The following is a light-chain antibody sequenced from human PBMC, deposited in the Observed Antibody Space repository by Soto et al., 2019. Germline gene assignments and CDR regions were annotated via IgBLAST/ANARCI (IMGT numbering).Light chain of an antibody. Sequence: QSALTQPPSVSGSLGQSVTISCTGTRSDVGTYKRVSWYQQPPGTAPKLMIYEDTNRPSGVPDRFSGSKSGNTASLTISGLQAEDEAVYYCCSNGGSLTRVFGGGTKLTVL. CDR1: RSDVGTYKR. V-gene: IGLV2-18*02. J-gene: IGLJ3*02. CDR2: EDT. CDR3: CSNGGSLTRV.